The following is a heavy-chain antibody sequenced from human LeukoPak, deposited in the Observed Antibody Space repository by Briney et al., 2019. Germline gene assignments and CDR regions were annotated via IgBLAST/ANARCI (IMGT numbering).Heavy chain of an antibody. D-gene: IGHD2-15*01. CDR3: ARAAQYCSGGSWYSGVPECY. CDR1: GYSFTSYG. V-gene: IGHV1-18*03. Sequence: ASVTVSCTASGYSFTSYGISWVRQAPGQGPERMGWISAYNCNTNYAHNIHGTLTTTTDTSTRTAYMKLRSLRSDDMAVYYCARAAQYCSGGSWYSGVPECYWGQGTLVTVSS. CDR2: ISAYNCNT. J-gene: IGHJ4*02.